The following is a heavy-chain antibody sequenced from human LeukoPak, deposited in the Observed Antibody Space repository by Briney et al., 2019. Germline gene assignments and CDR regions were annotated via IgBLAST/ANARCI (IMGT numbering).Heavy chain of an antibody. V-gene: IGHV3-7*01. CDR3: AREGWGFYGSGSNPSMDYYYYYMDV. J-gene: IGHJ6*03. D-gene: IGHD3-10*01. CDR1: GFTFSSYW. CDR2: IKQDGSGK. Sequence: GGSLRLSCAASGFTFSSYWMSWVRQAPGKGLEWVANIKQDGSGKYYVDSVKGRFTISRDNAKNSLYLQMNSLRAEDTAVYYCAREGWGFYGSGSNPSMDYYYYYMDVWGKGTTVTVSS.